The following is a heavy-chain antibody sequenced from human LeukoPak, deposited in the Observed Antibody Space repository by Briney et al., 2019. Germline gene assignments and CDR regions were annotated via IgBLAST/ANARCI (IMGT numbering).Heavy chain of an antibody. CDR3: TTHPGYESY. J-gene: IGHJ4*02. V-gene: IGHV3-15*01. Sequence: GGSLRLSCATSGFTFNLAWMSWVRQAPGKGLEWVGRIKRNTQGATTDYAASVKGRFTISRDDSKNTLYLQMNSLEIEDTGVYYCTTHPGYESYWGQGTLVTVSS. CDR2: IKRNTQGATT. D-gene: IGHD2-15*01. CDR1: GFTFNLAW.